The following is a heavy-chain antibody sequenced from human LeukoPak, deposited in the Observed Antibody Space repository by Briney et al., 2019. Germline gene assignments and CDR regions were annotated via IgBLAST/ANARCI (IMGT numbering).Heavy chain of an antibody. Sequence: SETLFLTFSISGGSISNYYWSWIRQSAGKGLEWIRRIYKSGSSNYNPSLKSRVSMSVDSAKNHFYLNLTSVTAEDTAVYYCARDECPLWSISCHRGFDPWGQGLLVTVSS. V-gene: IGHV4-4*07. J-gene: IGHJ5*02. CDR3: ARDECPLWSISCHRGFDP. CDR1: GGSISNYY. CDR2: IYKSGSS. D-gene: IGHD2-2*02.